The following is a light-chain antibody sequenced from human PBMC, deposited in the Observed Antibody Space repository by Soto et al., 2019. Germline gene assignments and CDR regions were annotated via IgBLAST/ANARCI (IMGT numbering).Light chain of an antibody. V-gene: IGLV2-14*01. CDR1: SSDVGGYNY. CDR3: NSFASSRTFV. J-gene: IGLJ1*01. Sequence: LTQPASVSGSPGQSITISCTGSSSDVGGYNYVSWYQQHPGKAPKLMIYEVSNQPSGVSNRFSGSKSGNTASLTISGLQAEDEVDYYCNSFASSRTFVFGTGPRSPS. CDR2: EVS.